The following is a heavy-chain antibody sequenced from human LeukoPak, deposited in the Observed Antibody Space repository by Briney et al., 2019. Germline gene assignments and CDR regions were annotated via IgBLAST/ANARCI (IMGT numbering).Heavy chain of an antibody. D-gene: IGHD2-15*01. CDR3: ASFYCSGGSCYQYYYYYYMDV. J-gene: IGHJ6*03. V-gene: IGHV4-39*01. CDR1: GGSINSGDYY. CDR2: IYYSGST. Sequence: SETLSLTCTVSGGSINSGDYYWVWIRQPPGKGLEWIGIIYYSGSTYYNPSLKSRVTISVDTSKNQFSLKLSSVTAADTAVYYCASFYCSGGSCYQYYYYYYMDVWGKGTTVTISS.